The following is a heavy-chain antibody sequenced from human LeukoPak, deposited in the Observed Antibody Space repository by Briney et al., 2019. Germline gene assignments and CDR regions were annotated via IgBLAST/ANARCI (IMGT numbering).Heavy chain of an antibody. CDR1: GRSLSSYD. Sequence: PSETLSLTCTVSGRSLSSYDWGWLRQPPGKGLEWIAYIYTSGSTNYNPSLKSRVTISVHTSKNQFSLKLSSVTAADTAVYYCARHVRCSSTSCSYFDYWGQGTLVTVSS. J-gene: IGHJ4*02. CDR2: IYTSGST. V-gene: IGHV4-4*09. D-gene: IGHD2-2*01. CDR3: ARHVRCSSTSCSYFDY.